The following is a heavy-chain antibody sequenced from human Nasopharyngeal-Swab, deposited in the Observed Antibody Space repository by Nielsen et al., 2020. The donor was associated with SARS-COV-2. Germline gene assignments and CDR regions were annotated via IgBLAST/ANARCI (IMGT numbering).Heavy chain of an antibody. J-gene: IGHJ4*02. D-gene: IGHD3-3*01. Sequence: GGSLRLSCTAAGFTSGDYAMSWVSQAPGKGLEWVGFIRSKAYGGTTEYAASVKGRFTISRDDSKSIAYLQMNSLKTEDTTVYYCTVDDFWSGYYRYWGQGTLVTVSS. V-gene: IGHV3-49*04. CDR3: TVDDFWSGYYRY. CDR1: GFTSGDYA. CDR2: IRSKAYGGTT.